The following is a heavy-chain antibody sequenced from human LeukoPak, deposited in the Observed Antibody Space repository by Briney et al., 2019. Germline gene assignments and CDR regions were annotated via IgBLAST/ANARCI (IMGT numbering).Heavy chain of an antibody. CDR3: ARQQMCFAPGGSGFDP. Sequence: GESLQTSCNGRGNNFDSYWLALVRPVTRKGLELMGIIFPRTADSIYSPSFQGNDTISADQSINTAFLEWRSLKATDNAIYLCARQQMCFAPGGSGFDPWAKGTVVIVPS. V-gene: IGHV5-51*01. J-gene: IGHJ3*01. CDR2: IFPRTADS. CDR1: GNNFDSYW. D-gene: IGHD1-26*01.